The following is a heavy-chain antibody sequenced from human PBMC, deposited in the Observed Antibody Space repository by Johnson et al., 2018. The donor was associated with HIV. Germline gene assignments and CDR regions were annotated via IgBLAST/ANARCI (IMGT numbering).Heavy chain of an antibody. Sequence: QLVESGGVVVQPGGSLRISCVASGFTFADYTMHWVRQAPGWGLEWVSLVSWDGDSTYYADSVKGRFTISGDNSKNSLYLQMNRLRTEDTSVYYCAKDKGSWYGASSAFDIWGQGTMVTVSS. D-gene: IGHD6-13*01. V-gene: IGHV3-43*01. CDR3: AKDKGSWYGASSAFDI. J-gene: IGHJ3*02. CDR1: GFTFADYT. CDR2: VSWDGDST.